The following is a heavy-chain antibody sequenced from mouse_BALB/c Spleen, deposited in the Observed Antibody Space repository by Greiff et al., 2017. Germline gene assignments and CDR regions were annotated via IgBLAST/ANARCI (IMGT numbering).Heavy chain of an antibody. D-gene: IGHD2-1*01. J-gene: IGHJ3*01. CDR3: ARGDGNYVKVWFAY. Sequence: QVQLQQPGAELVMPGASVKMSCKASGYTFTDYWMHWVKQRPGQGLEWIGAIDTSDSYTSYNQKFKGKATLTVDESSSTAYMQLSSLTSEDSAVYYCARGDGNYVKVWFAYWGQGTLVTVSA. CDR2: IDTSDSYT. V-gene: IGHV1-69*01. CDR1: GYTFTDYW.